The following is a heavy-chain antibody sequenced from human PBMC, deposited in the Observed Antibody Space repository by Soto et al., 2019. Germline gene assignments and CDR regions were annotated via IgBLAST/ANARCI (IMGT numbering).Heavy chain of an antibody. J-gene: IGHJ4*02. D-gene: IGHD3-22*01. V-gene: IGHV1-46*03. CDR2: INPMGGST. CDR1: GYTFTSSY. Sequence: ASVKVSCKASGYTFTSSYIHWVRQAPGQGLERMGIINPMGGSTNYAQKFQGRVTVTMDTSASTVYMELSSLRSEDTAVYYCSRGLFTGDYWGQGTLVTVSS. CDR3: SRGLFTGDY.